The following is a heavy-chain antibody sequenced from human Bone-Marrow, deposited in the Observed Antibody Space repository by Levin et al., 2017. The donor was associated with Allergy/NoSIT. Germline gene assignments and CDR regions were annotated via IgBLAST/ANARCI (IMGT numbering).Heavy chain of an antibody. CDR3: ARLKGATLYAFDI. CDR2: IYYSGST. J-gene: IGHJ3*02. CDR1: GGSISSSSYY. Sequence: SQTLSLTCTVSGGSISSSSYYWGWIRQPPGKGLEWIGSIYYSGSTYYNPSLKSRVTISVDTSKNQFSLKLSSVTAADTAVYYCARLKGATLYAFDIWGQGTMVTVSS. V-gene: IGHV4-39*01. D-gene: IGHD5-12*01.